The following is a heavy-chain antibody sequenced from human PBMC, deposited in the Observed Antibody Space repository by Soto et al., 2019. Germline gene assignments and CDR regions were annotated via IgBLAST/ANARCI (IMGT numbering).Heavy chain of an antibody. V-gene: IGHV1-18*04. CDR3: AAVYIAARPWGYYYYGMDV. CDR2: ISAYNGNT. Sequence: ASVKVSCKASGYTFTGYYMHWVRQAPGQGLEWMGWISAYNGNTNYAQKLQGRVTMTTDTSTSTAYMELSRLRSDDTAVYYCAAVYIAARPWGYYYYGMDVWGQGTTVTVSS. J-gene: IGHJ6*02. CDR1: GYTFTGYY. D-gene: IGHD6-6*01.